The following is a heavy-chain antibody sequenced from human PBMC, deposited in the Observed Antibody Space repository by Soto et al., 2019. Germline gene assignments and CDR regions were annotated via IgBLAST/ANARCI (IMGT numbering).Heavy chain of an antibody. Sequence: QVQLVESGGGVVQPGGSLRLSCAASGFPFSAYAMHWVRQAPGKGLEWVAVISYEGSNRFYADSVKGRFTVSRDNSQKMVYLQMNSLRGEDAAVFYCATDYGDYNFNYGMDVWGQGTTVTVSS. CDR2: ISYEGSNR. CDR3: ATDYGDYNFNYGMDV. J-gene: IGHJ6*02. CDR1: GFPFSAYA. D-gene: IGHD4-17*01. V-gene: IGHV3-30*03.